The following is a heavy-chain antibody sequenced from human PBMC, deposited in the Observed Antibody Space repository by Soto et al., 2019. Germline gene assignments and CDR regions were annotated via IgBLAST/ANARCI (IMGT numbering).Heavy chain of an antibody. CDR1: GFTFSSYG. V-gene: IGHV3-30*18. CDR3: AKDFKRYCRGGSCSPLFDF. Sequence: PGGSLRLSCAASGFTFSSYGMHWVRQAPGKGLGWVAVISYDGSNKYYADSGKGRFTISRDNSKNTLYLQMNRLRAEDTAVYYCAKDFKRYCRGGSCSPLFDFWGQGTLVTVSS. D-gene: IGHD2-15*01. J-gene: IGHJ4*02. CDR2: ISYDGSNK.